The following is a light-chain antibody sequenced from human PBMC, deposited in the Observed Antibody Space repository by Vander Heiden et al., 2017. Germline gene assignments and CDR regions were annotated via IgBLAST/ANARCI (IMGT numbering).Light chain of an antibody. CDR3: QAWDSSTVV. J-gene: IGLJ2*01. CDR2: EDS. V-gene: IGLV3-1*01. CDR1: RLGDKY. Sequence: SYELTQQLTESVSPGQTASITCSGDRLGDKYARWCPQNPGHTPVLVFYEDSKRPSGTSELFSGLDAGITATLTICGTQAVGEVNYYSQAWDSSTVVFGGGTKPTVL.